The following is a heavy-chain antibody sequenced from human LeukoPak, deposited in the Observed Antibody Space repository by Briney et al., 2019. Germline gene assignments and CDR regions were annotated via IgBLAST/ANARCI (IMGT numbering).Heavy chain of an antibody. Sequence: ASVKVSCKASGYSFTGYYMQWVRQAPGQGLKGMGWINPNSGGTNYAQKFQGKVTMTRDTSISTAYVDLSRLRSDDTAASSCAKVGLLEYCSSTSCSNAFDNWGQGTMVTVST. V-gene: IGHV1-2*02. CDR2: INPNSGGT. CDR3: AKVGLLEYCSSTSCSNAFDN. CDR1: GYSFTGYY. J-gene: IGHJ3*02. D-gene: IGHD2-2*01.